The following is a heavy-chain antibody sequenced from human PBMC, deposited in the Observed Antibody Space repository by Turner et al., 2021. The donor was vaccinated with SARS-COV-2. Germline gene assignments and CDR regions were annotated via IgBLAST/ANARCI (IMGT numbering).Heavy chain of an antibody. CDR2: IFSSGST. V-gene: IGHV4-39*01. CDR1: GGSITSSTYY. CDR3: ARSYHTYYFDY. Sequence: QLQLQESGPGLVKPSETLSLTCTVSGGSITSSTYYWGWIRQPPGMGLDWIGSIFSSGSTYYNPSLKSRVTISVDTSKNQFSLKLTSVAAADTAVYYCARSYHTYYFDYWGQGTLGTVSS. D-gene: IGHD2-2*01. J-gene: IGHJ4*02.